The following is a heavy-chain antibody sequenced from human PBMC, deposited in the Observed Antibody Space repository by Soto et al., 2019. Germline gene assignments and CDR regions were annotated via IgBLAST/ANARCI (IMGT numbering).Heavy chain of an antibody. CDR3: ASDPLTTTEEGDRYYGMDG. J-gene: IGHJ6*02. Sequence: SVKVSCKASGGTFSSYAISWVRQAPGQGLEWMGGIIPIFGTANYAQKFQGRVTITADESTSTAYMELSSLRSEDTAVYYCASDPLTTTEEGDRYYGMDGWGPGSTVTVFS. D-gene: IGHD3-22*01. CDR1: GGTFSSYA. V-gene: IGHV1-69*13. CDR2: IIPIFGTA.